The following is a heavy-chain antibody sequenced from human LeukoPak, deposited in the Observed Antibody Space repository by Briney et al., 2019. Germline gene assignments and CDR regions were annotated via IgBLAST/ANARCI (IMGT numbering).Heavy chain of an antibody. J-gene: IGHJ2*01. D-gene: IGHD5-18*01. V-gene: IGHV1-69*13. CDR1: GGTFSSYA. CDR2: IIPIFGTA. Sequence: SVKVSCKASGGTFSSYAISWVRQAPGQGLEWMGGIIPIFGTANYAQKFQGRVTITADESTSTAYMELSSLRSEDTAVYYCARDPVDTAMAGNFDLWGRGTLVTVSS. CDR3: ARDPVDTAMAGNFDL.